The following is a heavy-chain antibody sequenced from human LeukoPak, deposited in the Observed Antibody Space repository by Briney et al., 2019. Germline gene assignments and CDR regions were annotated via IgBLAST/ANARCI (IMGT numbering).Heavy chain of an antibody. J-gene: IGHJ4*02. V-gene: IGHV4-34*01. CDR2: INHSGST. D-gene: IGHD6-13*01. Sequence: PSETLSPTCAVYGGSFSGYYWSWIRQPPGKGLEWIGEINHSGSTNYNPSLKSRVTISVDTSKNQFSLKLSSVTAADTAVYYCARGRGSSSWYFDYWGQGTLVTVSS. CDR3: ARGRGSSSWYFDY. CDR1: GGSFSGYY.